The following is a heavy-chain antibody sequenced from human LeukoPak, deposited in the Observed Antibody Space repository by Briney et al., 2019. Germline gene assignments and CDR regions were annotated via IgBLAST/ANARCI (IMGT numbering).Heavy chain of an antibody. CDR3: AKAGIAAAGTGDGY. CDR1: GFTFSSYG. D-gene: IGHD6-13*01. CDR2: IRYDGSNK. V-gene: IGHV3-30*02. J-gene: IGHJ4*02. Sequence: PGGSLRLSCAASGFTFSSYGMHWVRQAPGKGLEWVAIIRYDGSNKYYADSVKGRFTISRDNSKNTLYLQMNSLRAEDTAVYYCAKAGIAAAGTGDGYWGQGTLVTVSS.